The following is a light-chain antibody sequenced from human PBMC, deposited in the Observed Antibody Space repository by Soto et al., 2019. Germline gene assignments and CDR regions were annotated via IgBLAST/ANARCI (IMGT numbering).Light chain of an antibody. CDR1: QRVGKY. Sequence: EIALTQSPANLSLSPGEGATLSCRASQRVGKYLAWYQQKPGQAPRLLIYDASNRAAGIPARFTGSGSGTDFTLTISSLEPEDFAVYYCQQRGNWPRTFGQGTKVEIK. CDR2: DAS. J-gene: IGKJ1*01. CDR3: QQRGNWPRT. V-gene: IGKV3-11*01.